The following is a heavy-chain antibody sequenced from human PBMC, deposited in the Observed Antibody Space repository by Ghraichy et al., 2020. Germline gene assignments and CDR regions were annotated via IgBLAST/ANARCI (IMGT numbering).Heavy chain of an antibody. J-gene: IGHJ3*01. V-gene: IGHV4-59*01. Sequence: ESLNISCTVSGGSITSYYWNWIRQPPGKGLEWIGYIHHSGNTKSNPYLKSRVTMSVDTSKSRFSLKVNSVTDADTAIYYCAKWESTLRAFDFWGQGAMVTVSS. CDR1: GGSITSYY. CDR3: AKWESTLRAFDF. D-gene: IGHD1-26*01. CDR2: IHHSGNT.